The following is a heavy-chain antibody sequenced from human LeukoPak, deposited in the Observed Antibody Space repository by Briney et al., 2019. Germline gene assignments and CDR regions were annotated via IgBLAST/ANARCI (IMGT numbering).Heavy chain of an antibody. CDR1: GYTFTSYG. Sequence: VKVSCKASGYTFTSYGISWVRQAPGQGLEWMGWISAYNGNTNYAQKLQGRVTMTTDTSTSTAYMELRSLRSDDTAVYYCAGTLATTIISSWDYWGQGTLVTVSS. CDR2: ISAYNGNT. CDR3: AGTLATTIISSWDY. V-gene: IGHV1-18*01. D-gene: IGHD1-26*01. J-gene: IGHJ4*02.